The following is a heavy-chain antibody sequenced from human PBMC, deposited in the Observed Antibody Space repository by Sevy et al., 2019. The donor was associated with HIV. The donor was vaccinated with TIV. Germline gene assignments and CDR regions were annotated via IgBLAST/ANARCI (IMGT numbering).Heavy chain of an antibody. Sequence: QLGGPLRLSCAASGFTFSSYGMHWVRQAPGKGLEWVAVIWYDGSNKYYADSVKGRFTISRDNSKNTLYLQMNSLRAEDTAVYYCAREAARLTFFDYWGQGTLVTVS. CDR1: GFTFSSYG. D-gene: IGHD2-21*02. CDR3: AREAARLTFFDY. CDR2: IWYDGSNK. J-gene: IGHJ4*02. V-gene: IGHV3-33*01.